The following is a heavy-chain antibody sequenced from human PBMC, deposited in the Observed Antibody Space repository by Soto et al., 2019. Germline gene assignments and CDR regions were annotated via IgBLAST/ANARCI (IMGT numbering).Heavy chain of an antibody. CDR1: GFTFSSYA. Sequence: GGSLRLSCAASGFTFSSYAMSWVRQAPGKGLEWVSAISGSGGSTYYADSVKGRFTISRDNSKNTLYLQMNSLRAEDTAVYYCAKVYSSGWYLNDYYYGMDVWGQGTTVTVS. J-gene: IGHJ6*02. CDR2: ISGSGGST. V-gene: IGHV3-23*01. D-gene: IGHD6-19*01. CDR3: AKVYSSGWYLNDYYYGMDV.